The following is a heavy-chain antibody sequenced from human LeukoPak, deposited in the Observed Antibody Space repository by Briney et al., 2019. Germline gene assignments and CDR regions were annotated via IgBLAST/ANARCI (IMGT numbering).Heavy chain of an antibody. J-gene: IGHJ4*02. CDR3: AKDFTYCSSTSCYTFDY. V-gene: IGHV3-30*02. Sequence: GGSLRLSCAASGFTFSSYGMHWVRQAPGKGLEWVTFIRYDGSIKYYADSVKGRFTISRDNSKNTLYLQMNSLRPDDTAVYYCAKDFTYCSSTSCYTFDYWGQGTLVTVSS. D-gene: IGHD2-2*02. CDR2: IRYDGSIK. CDR1: GFTFSSYG.